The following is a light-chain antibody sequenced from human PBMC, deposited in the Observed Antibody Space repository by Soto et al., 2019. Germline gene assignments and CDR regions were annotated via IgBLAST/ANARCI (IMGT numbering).Light chain of an antibody. V-gene: IGKV3-11*01. Sequence: EIVLTQSPATLSLSPGERATLSCRASQSVSSYLAWYQQKPGQAPRLLIYDASNRATGIPGRFSGSGSGTDFTLPISSLEPEDFAVYYCQQHSNWPLTFGGGTKVDIK. CDR2: DAS. CDR3: QQHSNWPLT. CDR1: QSVSSY. J-gene: IGKJ4*01.